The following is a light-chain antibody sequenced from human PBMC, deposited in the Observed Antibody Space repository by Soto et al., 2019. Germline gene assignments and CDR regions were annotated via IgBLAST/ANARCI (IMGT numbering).Light chain of an antibody. CDR2: WAS. CDR1: QSVLYSSNNKNY. J-gene: IGKJ5*01. CDR3: QQYYSTHT. V-gene: IGKV4-1*01. Sequence: DIVRTQSPDSLAVSLGERATINCKSSQSVLYSSNNKNYLAWYQQKPGQPPKLLIYWASTRESGVPDRFSGSGSGTDFTLTISSLQAEDVAVYYCQQYYSTHTFGQGTRLEIK.